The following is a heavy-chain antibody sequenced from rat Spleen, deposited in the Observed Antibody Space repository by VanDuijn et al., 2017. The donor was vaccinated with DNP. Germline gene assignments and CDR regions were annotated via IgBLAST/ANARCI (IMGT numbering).Heavy chain of an antibody. V-gene: IGHV5-22*01. J-gene: IGHJ2*01. Sequence: EVQLVESGGGLVQPGRSLKLSCAASGFTFSNYGMHWIRQAPTKGLEWVASISYEGSNTYYGDSVKGRFTISRDNAKSTLYLQMNSLRSEDTAIYYCARGPNYGGYADYFDYWGQGVIVTVSS. CDR1: GFTFSNYG. CDR2: ISYEGSNT. D-gene: IGHD1-11*01. CDR3: ARGPNYGGYADYFDY.